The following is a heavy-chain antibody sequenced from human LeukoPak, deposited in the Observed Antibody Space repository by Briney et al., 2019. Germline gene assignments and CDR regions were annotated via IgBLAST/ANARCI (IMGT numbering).Heavy chain of an antibody. J-gene: IGHJ4*02. Sequence: SETLSLTCAVYGGSFSGYYWSWIRPPPGKGLEWIGEINHSGSTNYNPSLKSRVTISVDTSKNQFSLKLSSVTAADTAVYYCARGWSYYDSSGYYYVTARFDYWGQGTLVTVSS. CDR1: GGSFSGYY. D-gene: IGHD3-22*01. V-gene: IGHV4-34*01. CDR2: INHSGST. CDR3: ARGWSYYDSSGYYYVTARFDY.